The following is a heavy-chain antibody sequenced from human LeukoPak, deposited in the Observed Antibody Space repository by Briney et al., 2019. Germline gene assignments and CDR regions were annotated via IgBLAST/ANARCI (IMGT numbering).Heavy chain of an antibody. CDR1: GFIFSSYS. V-gene: IGHV3-21*01. D-gene: IGHD1-26*01. CDR3: ARVSGVGATMNYFDY. Sequence: GGSLRLSCAASGFIFSSYSLSWVRQAPGKGLEWVSSISAHSIYYADSVKGRFTISRDDAKNSMYLQMNSLRAEDTAVYYCARVSGVGATMNYFDYWGQGTLVTVSS. CDR2: ISAHSI. J-gene: IGHJ4*02.